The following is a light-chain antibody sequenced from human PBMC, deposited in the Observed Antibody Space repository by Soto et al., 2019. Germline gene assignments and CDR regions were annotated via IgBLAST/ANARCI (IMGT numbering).Light chain of an antibody. J-gene: IGLJ2*01. V-gene: IGLV2-23*01. Sequence: QSALTQPASVSGSPGQSITISCTGTSSDVGSYNLVSWYQQHPRKVPKLMIYGGSKRPSGVSNRFSGSKSGNTASLTISGLQAEDEADYYCCSFAHLSPLVFGGGTQLTVL. CDR2: GGS. CDR1: SSDVGSYNL. CDR3: CSFAHLSPLV.